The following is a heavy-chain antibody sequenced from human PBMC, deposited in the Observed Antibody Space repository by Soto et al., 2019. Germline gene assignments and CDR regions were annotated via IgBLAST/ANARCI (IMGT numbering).Heavy chain of an antibody. V-gene: IGHV4-34*01. CDR2: INHSGST. Sequence: QVQLQQWGTGLLKPSETLSLTCAVYGGSFSDYYWTWIRQPPGKGLEWIGEINHSGSTSYNPSLGGRVPTWVDTPKTQFPLKVSFVPPADTAVYYWASLSTSVTTRHFASWAQGPRVPASS. J-gene: IGHJ4*02. D-gene: IGHD4-17*01. CDR3: ASLSTSVTTRHFAS. CDR1: GGSFSDYY.